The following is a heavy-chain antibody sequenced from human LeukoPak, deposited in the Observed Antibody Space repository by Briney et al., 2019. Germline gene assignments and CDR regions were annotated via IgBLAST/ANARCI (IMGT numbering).Heavy chain of an antibody. CDR1: GFTFSTYG. CDR2: IWYDGSTK. V-gene: IGHV3-33*01. J-gene: IGHJ4*02. CDR3: ARVSDYRNYFDF. Sequence: GGSLRLSCAASGFTFSTYGMHWVRQAPGKGLEWVAIIWYDGSTKYYAESVKGRFTISRDNSQNMLYLQMNSLRAEDTAVYYCARVSDYRNYFDFWGQGTLVTVSS. D-gene: IGHD4-11*01.